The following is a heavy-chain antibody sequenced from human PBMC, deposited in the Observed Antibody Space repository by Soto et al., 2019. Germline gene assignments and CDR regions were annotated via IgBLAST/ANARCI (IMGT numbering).Heavy chain of an antibody. J-gene: IGHJ5*02. CDR3: ARALATAGNNWFDP. Sequence: SQTLSLTCAISGYSVSSNSAAWSWVRQSPSRGLEWLGRTYYRSKWYNDYAVSVESRITINPDTSKNQFPLQLNSVTPEDTAVYYCARALATAGNNWFDPWGQGTLVTVSS. V-gene: IGHV6-1*01. CDR2: TYYRSKWYN. CDR1: GYSVSSNSAA. D-gene: IGHD6-13*01.